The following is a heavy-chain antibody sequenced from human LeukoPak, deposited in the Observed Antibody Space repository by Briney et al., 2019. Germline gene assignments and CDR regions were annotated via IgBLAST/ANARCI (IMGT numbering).Heavy chain of an antibody. V-gene: IGHV3-23*01. CDR2: ISAGGRGS. D-gene: IGHD3/OR15-3a*01. J-gene: IGHJ4*02. Sequence: GGSLRLSCAATGYPFSSYVMSWVRQAPGKGLEWVSGISAGGRGSHHADSVRGRFTISRDNSKNTVYLQMTSLRAEDSAVYYCAKWDWGIFHPEYWGQGLLVTVAS. CDR3: AKWDWGIFHPEY. CDR1: GYPFSSYV.